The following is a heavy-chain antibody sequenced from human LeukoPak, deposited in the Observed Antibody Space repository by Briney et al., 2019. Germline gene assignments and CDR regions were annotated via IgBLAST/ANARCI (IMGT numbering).Heavy chain of an antibody. V-gene: IGHV1-69*04. CDR2: IIPILGIA. CDR3: ARDQGGVRHFDY. CDR1: GYTFTSYG. Sequence: ASVKVSCKASGYTFTSYGISWVRQAPGQGLEWMGRIIPILGIANYAQKFQGRVTITADKSTSTAYMELSSLRSEDTAVYYCARDQGGVRHFDYWGQGTLVTVSS. J-gene: IGHJ4*02. D-gene: IGHD3-10*01.